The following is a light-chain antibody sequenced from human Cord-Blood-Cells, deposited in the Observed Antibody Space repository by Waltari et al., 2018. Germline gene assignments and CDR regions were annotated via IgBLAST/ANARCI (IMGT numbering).Light chain of an antibody. Sequence: EIVLTQSPATLSLSPGERANLSCTASESVSSYLPWYQKKPGQAPRRLIYDASNRATGIPARISGSESGTDFTLTISSLEPEDVAVYYCQQRSNWPWTFGQGTKVEIK. J-gene: IGKJ1*01. CDR1: ESVSSY. CDR2: DAS. CDR3: QQRSNWPWT. V-gene: IGKV3-11*01.